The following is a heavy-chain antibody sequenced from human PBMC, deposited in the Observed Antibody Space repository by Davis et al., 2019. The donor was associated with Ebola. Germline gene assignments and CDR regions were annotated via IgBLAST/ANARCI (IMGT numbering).Heavy chain of an antibody. V-gene: IGHV3-30-3*01. CDR2: ISHDRSNK. J-gene: IGHJ4*02. CDR3: VGVDY. CDR1: GFTFSTYA. D-gene: IGHD3-16*01. Sequence: PGGSLRLSCAASGFTFSTYAMYWVRQAPGKGLEWVAIISHDRSNKYYADSVKGRFTISRDNSKNTLYLQMNSLRPEDTAVYYCVGVDYWGQGTMVTVSS.